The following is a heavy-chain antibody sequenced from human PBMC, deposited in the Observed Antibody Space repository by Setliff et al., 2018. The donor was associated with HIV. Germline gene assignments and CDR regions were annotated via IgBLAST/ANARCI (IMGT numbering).Heavy chain of an antibody. CDR1: GYTFNNYG. D-gene: IGHD2-15*01. CDR3: AKSRHTGGNPVSGAWAFDY. CDR2: ISTYNGNT. J-gene: IGHJ4*02. V-gene: IGHV1-18*01. Sequence: ASVKVSCKASGYTFNNYGISWVRQAPGQGLEWMGWISTYNGNTNYAQKFQGRVTLTTDTSTNTLYLQMDSLRAEDTAVYYCAKSRHTGGNPVSGAWAFDYWGQGTPVTVSS.